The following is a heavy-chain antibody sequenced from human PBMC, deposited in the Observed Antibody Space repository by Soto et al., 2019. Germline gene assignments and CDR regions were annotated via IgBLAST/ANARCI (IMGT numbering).Heavy chain of an antibody. V-gene: IGHV4-4*07. J-gene: IGHJ5*02. D-gene: IGHD5-18*01. CDR2: IYASGST. Sequence: SETLSLTCNFSDDSLSTYYLSWIRPPAGKGLEWIGRIYASGSTNYNPSLKGRVSMSVDTSKKQFSLKMISVTAADTAMYYCARDRGYRSGSFGSWGQGVLVTVSS. CDR1: DDSLSTYY. CDR3: ARDRGYRSGSFGS.